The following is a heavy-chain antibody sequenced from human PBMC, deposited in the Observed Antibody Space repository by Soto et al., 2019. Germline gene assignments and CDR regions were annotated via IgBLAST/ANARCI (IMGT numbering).Heavy chain of an antibody. D-gene: IGHD6-13*01. CDR1: GFTFSNYG. CDR2: TWYDGTNK. V-gene: IGHV3-33*01. Sequence: GGSLRLSCAASGFTFSNYGMDWVRQAPGKXLEWVAATWYDGTNKYYVDSVKGRFTISRDNSKNTLYLQMDSLRAEDTGVYYCARDRVGVAVGGDFAMDVWGQGPTVTVSS. CDR3: ARDRVGVAVGGDFAMDV. J-gene: IGHJ6*02.